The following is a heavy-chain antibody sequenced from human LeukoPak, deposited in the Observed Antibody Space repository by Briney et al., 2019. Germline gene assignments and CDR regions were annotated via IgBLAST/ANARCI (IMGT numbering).Heavy chain of an antibody. D-gene: IGHD3-22*01. CDR2: INPNSGGT. Sequence: ASVKVSCKASGYTFTGYYMHWVRQAPGQGLEWMGWINPNSGGTNYAQKFQGRVTMTRDTSISPAYMELSRLRSDDTAVYYCARDPYYYDSSGYLGGAFDIWGQGTMVTVSS. CDR1: GYTFTGYY. V-gene: IGHV1-2*02. J-gene: IGHJ3*02. CDR3: ARDPYYYDSSGYLGGAFDI.